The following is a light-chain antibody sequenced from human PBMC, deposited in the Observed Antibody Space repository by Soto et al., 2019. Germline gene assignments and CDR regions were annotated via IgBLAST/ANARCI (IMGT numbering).Light chain of an antibody. J-gene: IGKJ5*01. CDR1: QSVSSY. CDR3: QQRNNWPPIT. V-gene: IGKV3-11*01. CDR2: DAS. Sequence: EIVLTQSPATLSLSPGERATLSCRASQSVSSYLAWYQQKPGQAPRLLIYDASNRATAIQARFSGSGSGTYFTLTISSLEPDDFAVYYCQQRNNWPPITFGQGTRLEIK.